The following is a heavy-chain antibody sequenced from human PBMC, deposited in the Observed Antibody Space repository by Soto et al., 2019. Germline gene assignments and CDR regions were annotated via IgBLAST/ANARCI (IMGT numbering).Heavy chain of an antibody. CDR2: ISGSGGST. J-gene: IGHJ4*02. D-gene: IGHD4-17*01. CDR1: GFTFSSYA. CDR3: AKDGDYGGYFDY. Sequence: GGSLRLSCAASGFTFSSYAMSWVRQAPGKGLEWVSTISGSGGSTYYADSVTGHFTISRDNSKNTLYLQMNSLRAEDTALYYCAKDGDYGGYFDYWGQGTLVTVSS. V-gene: IGHV3-23*01.